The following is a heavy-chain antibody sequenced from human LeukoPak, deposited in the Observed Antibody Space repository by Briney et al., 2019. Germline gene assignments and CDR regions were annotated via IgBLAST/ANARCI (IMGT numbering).Heavy chain of an antibody. Sequence: SSETLSLTCTVSGGSISSSSYYRGWIRQPPGKGLEWIGSIYYSGSTYYNPSLKSRVTISVDKSKNQFSLKLSSVTAADTAVYYCARQRGGSYRNFDYWGQGTLVTVSS. V-gene: IGHV4-39*07. D-gene: IGHD1-26*01. CDR1: GGSISSSSYY. J-gene: IGHJ4*02. CDR3: ARQRGGSYRNFDY. CDR2: IYYSGST.